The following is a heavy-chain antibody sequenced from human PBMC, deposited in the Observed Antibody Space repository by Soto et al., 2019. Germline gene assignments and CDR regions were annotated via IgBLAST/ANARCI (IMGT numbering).Heavy chain of an antibody. V-gene: IGHV3-21*04. CDR3: GRAGIIVVGDASRPLDQ. Sequence: EVQLEESGGGLVKPGGSLRLSCVASGFTFGSHSMYWVRQAPGQGLEWVSSISGSSDYIFYADSVKGRFTISRDNAMKALYLQMDRLSAEYTAVYDCGRAGIIVVGDASRPLDQGGKGTLVTVSS. CDR1: GFTFGSHS. J-gene: IGHJ4*02. CDR2: ISGSSDYI. D-gene: IGHD2-15*01.